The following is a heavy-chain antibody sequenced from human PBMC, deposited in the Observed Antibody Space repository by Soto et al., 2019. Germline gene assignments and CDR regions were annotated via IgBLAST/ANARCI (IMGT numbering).Heavy chain of an antibody. CDR1: GGSFSGHD. V-gene: IGHV4-59*11. CDR2: IYYSGST. J-gene: IGHJ4*02. Sequence: PSETLSLTCAVYGGSFSGHDGSWIRQPPGKGLEWIGYIYYSGSTNYNPSLKSRVTISVDTSKNQFSLKLSSVTAADTAVYYCARFKRGYSGYDPYYFDYWGQGTLVTVSS. D-gene: IGHD5-12*01. CDR3: ARFKRGYSGYDPYYFDY.